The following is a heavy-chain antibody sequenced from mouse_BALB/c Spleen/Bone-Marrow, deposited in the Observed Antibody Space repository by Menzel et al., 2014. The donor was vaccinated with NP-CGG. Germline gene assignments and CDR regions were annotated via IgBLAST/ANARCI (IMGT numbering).Heavy chain of an antibody. J-gene: IGHJ1*01. CDR2: IRNKANGFTT. CDR1: GFTFSDYY. CDR3: VRDRNKDIYWYFDV. V-gene: IGHV7-3*02. Sequence: EVMLVESGGGLVQPGGSLRLSCATSGFTFSDYYISWVRQPPGKALEWLGFIRNKANGFTTDYSASVKGRFTISRDSYQTILYLQMNTLRAEDSATYYCVRDRNKDIYWYFDVWGAGTTVTVSS. D-gene: IGHD5-1-1*01.